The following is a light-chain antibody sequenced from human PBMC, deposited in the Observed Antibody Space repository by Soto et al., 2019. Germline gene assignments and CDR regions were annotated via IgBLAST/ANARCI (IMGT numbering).Light chain of an antibody. V-gene: IGKV1-12*01. CDR2: AAS. CDR3: QQANSFPYT. J-gene: IGKJ2*01. Sequence: DIQMTQSPSSVSASVGDRVTITCRASQGISSWLAWYQQKPGKAPNLLIYAASSLQSGVPSRFTGRASGTDFTIPISSLQAEDFAAYSCQQANSFPYTFGQGTKLEIK. CDR1: QGISSW.